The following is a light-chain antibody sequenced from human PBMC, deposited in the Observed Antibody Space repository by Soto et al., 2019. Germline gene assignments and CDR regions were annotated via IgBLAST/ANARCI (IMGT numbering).Light chain of an antibody. CDR3: QQRNIWPPVT. J-gene: IGKJ5*01. CDR2: GAF. CDR1: PSVTNF. V-gene: IGKV3-11*01. Sequence: TVLTQSPGTLSLSPGESAILSRRASPSVTNFLAWYQQKPGQAPRLLIYGAFNRATGIPARFSGSGSGTDFTLTISSLEPEDSAIYYCQQRNIWPPVTFGQGTRLEIK.